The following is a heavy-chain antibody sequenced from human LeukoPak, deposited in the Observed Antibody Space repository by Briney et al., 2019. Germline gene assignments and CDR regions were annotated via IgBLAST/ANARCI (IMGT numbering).Heavy chain of an antibody. CDR1: GFTLSNYW. J-gene: IGHJ4*02. Sequence: GGSLRLSCAASGFTLSNYWMNWVRQVPGKGLVWVSRILGDGVTTNYADSVKGRCTISRDNAKNTLYLQMNSLRAEDTAVYYCARGNYGPDYWGQGTLVTVSS. CDR3: ARGNYGPDY. V-gene: IGHV3-74*01. CDR2: ILGDGVTT. D-gene: IGHD3-16*01.